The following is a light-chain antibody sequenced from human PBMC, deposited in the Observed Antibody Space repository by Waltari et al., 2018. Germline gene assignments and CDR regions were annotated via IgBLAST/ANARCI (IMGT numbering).Light chain of an antibody. CDR1: SSAVGSYNF. CDR2: EGS. J-gene: IGLJ1*01. CDR3: CSYAGSRTYV. Sequence: QSALTQPASVSGSPGQSITISCTGTSSAVGSYNFVAWSQHHPGKTPKLMIFEGSRRPSGISNRFSGSKSGNTASLTISGLQAEDEADYYCCSYAGSRTYVFGAGTKVTVL. V-gene: IGLV2-23*01.